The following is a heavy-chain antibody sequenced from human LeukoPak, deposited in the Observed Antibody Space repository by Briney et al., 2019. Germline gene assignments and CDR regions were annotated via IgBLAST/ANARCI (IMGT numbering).Heavy chain of an antibody. CDR3: ARDLGRRATTNIDY. Sequence: GGSLRLSCAASGFTLSSYAMHWVRQAPGKGLEWVAVISYDGSNKYYADSVKGRFTISRDNSKNTLYLQMNSLRAEDTAVYYCARDLGRRATTNIDYWGQGTLVTVSS. CDR2: ISYDGSNK. CDR1: GFTLSSYA. J-gene: IGHJ4*02. V-gene: IGHV3-30-3*01. D-gene: IGHD1-26*01.